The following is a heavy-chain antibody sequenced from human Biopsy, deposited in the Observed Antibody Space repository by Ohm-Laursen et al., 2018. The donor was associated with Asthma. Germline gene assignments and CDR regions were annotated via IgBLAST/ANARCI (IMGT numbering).Heavy chain of an antibody. V-gene: IGHV2-5*02. CDR1: GFSLSTSGVG. D-gene: IGHD3-9*01. Sequence: STQTLTLTCTFSGFSLSTSGVGVGWIRQPPGKALEWLALIYWDDDKRYSPSLKSRLTITKDTSKNQVVLTMTNMDPVDTATYYCALSQDSGFDDHSPSWFDPWGQGTLVTVSS. J-gene: IGHJ5*02. CDR2: IYWDDDK. CDR3: ALSQDSGFDDHSPSWFDP.